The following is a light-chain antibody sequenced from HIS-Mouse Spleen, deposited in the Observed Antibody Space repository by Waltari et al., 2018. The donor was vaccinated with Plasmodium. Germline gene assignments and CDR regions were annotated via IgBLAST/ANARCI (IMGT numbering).Light chain of an antibody. J-gene: IGLJ2*01. CDR1: SSDVGGYNY. CDR2: EVS. CDR3: SSYAGSNNLV. Sequence: QSALTQPPSASGSPGQSVTISCTGTSSDVGGYNYVSWYHTHPGKAPKLMIYEVSKRPSGVPDRFSGSKSGNTASLTVSGLQAEDEADYYCSSYAGSNNLVFGGGTKLTVL. V-gene: IGLV2-8*01.